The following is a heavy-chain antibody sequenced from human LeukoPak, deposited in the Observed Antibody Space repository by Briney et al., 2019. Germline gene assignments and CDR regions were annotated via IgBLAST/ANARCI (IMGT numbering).Heavy chain of an antibody. V-gene: IGHV4-4*07. Sequence: SETLSLTCTVSGGSISSYYWSWIRQPAGKGLEWIGRIDTSGNTNYKPSLKSRVTMSVDTSKNQFSLKLSSVTAADTAVYYCARDRPVATDDAFDIWGQGTMVTVSS. CDR3: ARDRPVATDDAFDI. CDR2: IDTSGNT. D-gene: IGHD5-12*01. J-gene: IGHJ3*02. CDR1: GGSISSYY.